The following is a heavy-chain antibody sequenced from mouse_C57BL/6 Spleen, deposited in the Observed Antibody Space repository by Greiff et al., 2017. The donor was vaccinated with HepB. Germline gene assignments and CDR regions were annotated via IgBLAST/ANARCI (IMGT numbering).Heavy chain of an antibody. CDR3: AIGGGRDYFSY. CDR2: ISGGGGNT. Sequence: EVKLVESGGGLVKPGGSLKPSCAASGFTFSSYTLSWVRQTPEKRPVWVATISGGGGNTYSPDSVKGRFTISRDNAKNTLYLQVSSRMSESTALYYCAIGGGRDYFSYWGERTTLTMSS. J-gene: IGHJ2*01. D-gene: IGHD3-3*01. CDR1: GFTFSSYT. V-gene: IGHV5-9*01.